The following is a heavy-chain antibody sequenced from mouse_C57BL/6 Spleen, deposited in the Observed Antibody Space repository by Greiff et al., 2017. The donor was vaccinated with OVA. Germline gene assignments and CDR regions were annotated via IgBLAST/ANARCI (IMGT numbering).Heavy chain of an antibody. CDR3: ARDLHYDRYFDV. Sequence: EVKLVESEGGLVQPGSSMKLSCTASGFTFSDYYMAWVRQVPEKGLEWVANINYDGSSTYYLDSLKSRFIISRDNAKNILYLQMSSLKSEDTATYYCARDLHYDRYFDVWGTGTTVTVSS. CDR1: GFTFSDYY. CDR2: INYDGSST. D-gene: IGHD2-4*01. J-gene: IGHJ1*03. V-gene: IGHV5-16*01.